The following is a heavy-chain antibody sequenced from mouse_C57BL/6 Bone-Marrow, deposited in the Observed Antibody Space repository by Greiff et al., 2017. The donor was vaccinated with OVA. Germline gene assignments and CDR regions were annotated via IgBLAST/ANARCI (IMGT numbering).Heavy chain of an antibody. Sequence: VQLQQSGAELVRPGSSVKLSCKASGYTFTSYWMHWVKQRPTQLREWIGKLPTSASETHYNQKFKDKATLTVDKSSSTAYMQLSSLTSEDSAVYYCAVGGSNPYYAMDYWGQGTSVTVSS. D-gene: IGHD2-5*01. CDR1: GYTFTSYW. CDR2: LPTSASET. V-gene: IGHV1-52*01. CDR3: AVGGSNPYYAMDY. J-gene: IGHJ4*01.